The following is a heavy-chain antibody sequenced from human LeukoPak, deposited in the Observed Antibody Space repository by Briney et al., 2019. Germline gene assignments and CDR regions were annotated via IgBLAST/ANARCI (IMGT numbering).Heavy chain of an antibody. Sequence: GESLKISCKGSGYTFSSYWIGWVRQMPGKGLENMGIIYPGDSDTTYSPSFQGQVTISADKLTSTAYLQWSSLKASDSAMYYCATRRYSGTDFDYWGQGTLVTVAS. J-gene: IGHJ4*02. CDR2: IYPGDSDT. V-gene: IGHV5-51*01. CDR1: GYTFSSYW. D-gene: IGHD5-12*01. CDR3: ATRRYSGTDFDY.